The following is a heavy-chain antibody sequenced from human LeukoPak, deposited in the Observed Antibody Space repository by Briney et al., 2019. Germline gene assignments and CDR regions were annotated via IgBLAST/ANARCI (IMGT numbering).Heavy chain of an antibody. D-gene: IGHD6-6*01. J-gene: IGHJ3*02. CDR2: IYYSGST. V-gene: IGHV4-39*07. CDR3: ARAGEYSSSSGAFDI. CDR1: GGSISSSSYY. Sequence: SETLSLTCTVSGGSISSSSYYWGWIRQPPGKGLEWIGSIYYSGSTYYNPSLKSRVTISVDTSKNQFSLKLSSVTAADTAVYYCARAGEYSSSSGAFDIWGQGTMVTVSS.